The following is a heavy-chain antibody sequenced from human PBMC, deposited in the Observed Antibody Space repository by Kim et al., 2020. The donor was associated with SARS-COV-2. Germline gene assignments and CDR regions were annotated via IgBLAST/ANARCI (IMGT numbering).Heavy chain of an antibody. V-gene: IGHV4-34*01. J-gene: IGHJ6*04. CDR3: ARTLGPLLQLFVRSRYCMDV. D-gene: IGHD2-15*01. Sequence: SETLSLTCTVYGGSFSGYYWSWIRQPPGKGLEWIGEINHSGSTNYNPSLKSRVTISVDTSKNQFSLKLSSVTAADTAVYYCARTLGPLLQLFVRSRYCMDVWGKGTRVTVS. CDR1: GGSFSGYY. CDR2: INHSGST.